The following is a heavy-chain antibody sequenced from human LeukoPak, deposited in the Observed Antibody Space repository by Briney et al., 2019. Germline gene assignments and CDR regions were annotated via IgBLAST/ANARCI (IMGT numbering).Heavy chain of an antibody. D-gene: IGHD2-15*01. CDR1: GYSISSGYY. J-gene: IGHJ5*02. CDR2: IFHSGST. Sequence: SETLSLTCTVSGYSISSGYYWGWIRQPPGKGMEWIGSIFHSGSTYYNPSLKSRVTISVDTSKNQFSLKLSSVTAADTAVYYCARVNTQGVPSPWGQGILVTVSS. V-gene: IGHV4-38-2*02. CDR3: ARVNTQGVPSP.